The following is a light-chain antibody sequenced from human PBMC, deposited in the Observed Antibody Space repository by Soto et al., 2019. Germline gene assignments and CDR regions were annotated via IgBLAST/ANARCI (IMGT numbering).Light chain of an antibody. V-gene: IGLV2-18*02. J-gene: IGLJ3*02. CDR1: SSDVGTYDC. Sequence: QSALIQPPSVSGSPGQSVAISCTGTSSDVGTYDCVSWYQHHPGTVPKPMIYNVNTRPSGVPDRFSGSNTGSAASMTISGLQAEDEADYYCCSSTSSATWVFGGGTKLTVL. CDR2: NVN. CDR3: CSSTSSATWV.